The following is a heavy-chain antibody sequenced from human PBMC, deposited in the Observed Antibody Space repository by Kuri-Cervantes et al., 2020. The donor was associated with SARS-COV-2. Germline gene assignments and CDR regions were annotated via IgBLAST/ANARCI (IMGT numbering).Heavy chain of an antibody. CDR2: ISSSSSYI. J-gene: IGHJ4*02. CDR3: AKGTRSSGYYCGLDF. Sequence: GEPLKISCAASGFTFSSYSMNWVRQAPGKGLEWVSSISSSSSYIYYADSVKGRFTISRDNSKNTLYLQMNSLRADDTAVYYCAKGTRSSGYYCGLDFWGQGTLVTVSS. CDR1: GFTFSSYS. D-gene: IGHD3-22*01. V-gene: IGHV3-21*04.